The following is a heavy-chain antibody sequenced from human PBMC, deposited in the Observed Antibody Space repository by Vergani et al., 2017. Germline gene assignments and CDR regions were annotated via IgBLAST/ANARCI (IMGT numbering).Heavy chain of an antibody. Sequence: EVQLVESGGGLVQPGGSLRLSCAASGFTFSSYSMNWVRQAPGKGLEWVSYISSSSSTIYYADSVKGRFTISRDNAKNSLYLQMNSLRDEDTAVYYCARDLVIVATILVRWFDPWGQGTLVTVSS. CDR3: ARDLVIVATILVRWFDP. J-gene: IGHJ5*02. V-gene: IGHV3-48*02. CDR1: GFTFSSYS. CDR2: ISSSSSTI. D-gene: IGHD5-12*01.